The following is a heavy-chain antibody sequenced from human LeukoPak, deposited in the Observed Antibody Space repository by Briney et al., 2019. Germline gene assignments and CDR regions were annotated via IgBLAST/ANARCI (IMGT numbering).Heavy chain of an antibody. V-gene: IGHV1-8*01. Sequence: PGASVKVSCTASGYTFTSYDINWVRQATGQGLEWMGWMNPNSGNTGYAQKFQGRVTMTRNTSISTAYMELSSLRSEDTAVYYCARALGDGDYYYMDVWGKGTTVTVSS. CDR3: ARALGDGDYYYMDV. CDR1: GYTFTSYD. J-gene: IGHJ6*03. CDR2: MNPNSGNT. D-gene: IGHD3-16*01.